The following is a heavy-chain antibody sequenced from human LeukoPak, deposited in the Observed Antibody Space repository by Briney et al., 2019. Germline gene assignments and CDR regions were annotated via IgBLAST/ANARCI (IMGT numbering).Heavy chain of an antibody. J-gene: IGHJ5*02. CDR1: GYTFTGYY. CDR3: ARDNSIGGRGWWFDP. D-gene: IGHD4-23*01. Sequence: ASVKVSCKASGYTFTGYYMHWVRQAPGQGLEWMGLINPSGGSTSYAEKFQGRVIMTRDMSTTTDYMELSSLRSEDTAVYYCARDNSIGGRGWWFDPWGQGTLVTVSS. V-gene: IGHV1-46*01. CDR2: INPSGGST.